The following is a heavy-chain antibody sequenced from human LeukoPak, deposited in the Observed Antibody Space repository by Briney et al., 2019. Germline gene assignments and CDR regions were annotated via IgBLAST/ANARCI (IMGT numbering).Heavy chain of an antibody. J-gene: IGHJ4*02. V-gene: IGHV1-2*02. CDR1: GYTFTGYY. D-gene: IGHD3-22*01. CDR3: ARGTYYDSSAYSGVRLFDY. Sequence: GASVKLSCEASGYTFTGYYMHWVRQAPGQGLEWMGWINPDTDRTNYAQKFQGRVTMTRDTAITTAYMELTRLTSDDTAVYSCARGTYYDSSAYSGVRLFDYWGRGTLVTVSS. CDR2: INPDTDRT.